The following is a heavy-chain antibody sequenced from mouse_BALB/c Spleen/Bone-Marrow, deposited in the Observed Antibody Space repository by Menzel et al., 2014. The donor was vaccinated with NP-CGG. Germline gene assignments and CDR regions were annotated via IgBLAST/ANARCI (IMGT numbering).Heavy chain of an antibody. V-gene: IGHV14-3*02. J-gene: IGHJ3*01. CDR1: GFNIKDTY. Sequence: EVQLQQSGAELVKPGASVKLSCTASGFNIKDTYMHWVKQRPEQGLEWIGRIDPANGNTKYDPKFQGKATITADTSSNTAYLQLSSLTSEDTAVYYCARIHYYGRAWFACWGQGTLVTVSA. CDR3: ARIHYYGRAWFAC. D-gene: IGHD1-2*01. CDR2: IDPANGNT.